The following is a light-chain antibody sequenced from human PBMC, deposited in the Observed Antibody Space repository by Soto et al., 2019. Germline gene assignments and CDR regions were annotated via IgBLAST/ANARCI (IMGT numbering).Light chain of an antibody. Sequence: DVVLTQSPVSLPVTLGQPASISCRSSQSLVHSDGNTHLNGFQQRPGQSPRRLVYRVSNRDSGVPDNFSVSGSGTNFTLKISSVEAEDIGVDSCMLGAQWPRTFGQGTKVEIK. CDR2: RVS. V-gene: IGKV2-30*02. CDR3: MLGAQWPRT. J-gene: IGKJ1*01. CDR1: QSLVHSDGNTH.